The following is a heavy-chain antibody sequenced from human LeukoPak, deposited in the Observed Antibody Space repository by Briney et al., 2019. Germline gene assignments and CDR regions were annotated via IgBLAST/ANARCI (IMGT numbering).Heavy chain of an antibody. Sequence: ASVKVSCKASGYTFTSYGISWVRQAPGQGLEWMGRISAYNGNTNYAQKLQGRVTMTTDTSTSTAYMELRSLRSDDTAVYYCARVAGYSSGWYVYNWFDPWGQGTLVTVSS. CDR1: GYTFTSYG. CDR3: ARVAGYSSGWYVYNWFDP. D-gene: IGHD6-19*01. J-gene: IGHJ5*02. CDR2: ISAYNGNT. V-gene: IGHV1-18*01.